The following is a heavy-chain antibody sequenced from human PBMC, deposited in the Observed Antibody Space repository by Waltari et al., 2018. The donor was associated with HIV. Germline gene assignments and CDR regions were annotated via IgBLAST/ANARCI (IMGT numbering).Heavy chain of an antibody. V-gene: IGHV4-59*01. CDR3: AKESWAHSSGWQFDY. J-gene: IGHJ4*02. CDR2: IYYTGST. D-gene: IGHD6-19*01. Sequence: QVHLQESGPGLVKASETLSLTCSVSGGSIRGDYWSWIRQPPGKGLDWIGYIYYTGSTNYNPSLKSRITMSLSPSKTQFSLKVNSVTSADTGVYYCAKESWAHSSGWQFDYWGPGILVTVSS. CDR1: GGSIRGDY.